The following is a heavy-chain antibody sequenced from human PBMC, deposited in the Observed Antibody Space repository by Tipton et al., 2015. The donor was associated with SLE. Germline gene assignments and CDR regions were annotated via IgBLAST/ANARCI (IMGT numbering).Heavy chain of an antibody. J-gene: IGHJ3*02. V-gene: IGHV3-21*01. CDR1: GFTFSSYS. CDR3: ARAGGYSISNAFDI. CDR2: ISSSSSYI. Sequence: SLRLSCAASGFTFSSYSMNWVRQAPGKGLEWVSSISSSSSYIYYADSVKGRFTISRDNAKNSLYLQMNSLRAEDTAVYYCARAGGYSISNAFDIWGQGTMVTVSS. D-gene: IGHD3-22*01.